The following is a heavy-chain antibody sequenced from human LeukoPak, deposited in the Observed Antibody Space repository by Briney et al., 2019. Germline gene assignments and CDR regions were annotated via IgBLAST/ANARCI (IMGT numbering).Heavy chain of an antibody. Sequence: GGSLRLSCAASGFTFSSYAMSWVRQAPGKGLEWVSAISGGGGSTCYADSVKGRFTISRDNSKNTLYLQMNSLRAEDTAVYYCAKIPPVQWELLCFDYWGQGTLVTVSS. V-gene: IGHV3-23*01. CDR1: GFTFSSYA. D-gene: IGHD1-26*01. J-gene: IGHJ4*02. CDR2: ISGGGGST. CDR3: AKIPPVQWELLCFDY.